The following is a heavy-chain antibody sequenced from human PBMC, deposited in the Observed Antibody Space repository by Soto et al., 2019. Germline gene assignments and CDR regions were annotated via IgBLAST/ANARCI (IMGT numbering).Heavy chain of an antibody. D-gene: IGHD6-19*01. CDR3: AKEDSSGWP. V-gene: IGHV3-30*18. CDR2: ISYDGSNK. CDR1: GFTFSSYG. J-gene: IGHJ4*02. Sequence: PGGSLRLCFAASGFTFSSYGMHRVRQAPGKGLEWVAVISYDGSNKYYADSVKGRFTISRDNSKNTLYLQMNSLRAEDTAVYYCAKEDSSGWPWGQGTLVTGSS.